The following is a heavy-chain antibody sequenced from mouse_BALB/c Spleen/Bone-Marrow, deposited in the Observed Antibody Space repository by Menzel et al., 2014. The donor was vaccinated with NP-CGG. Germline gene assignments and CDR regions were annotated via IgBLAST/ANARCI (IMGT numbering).Heavy chain of an antibody. Sequence: VHLVESGAELVRPGSSVKISCKASGYAFSSYWMNWVKQRPGQGLEWIGQIYPGDGDTNYNGKFKGKATLTADKSSSTAYLQLSSLTSEDSGVYFCARRYYRYSFGYWGQGTLVAVSA. CDR2: IYPGDGDT. V-gene: IGHV1-80*01. CDR3: ARRYYRYSFGY. J-gene: IGHJ3*01. CDR1: GYAFSSYW. D-gene: IGHD2-14*01.